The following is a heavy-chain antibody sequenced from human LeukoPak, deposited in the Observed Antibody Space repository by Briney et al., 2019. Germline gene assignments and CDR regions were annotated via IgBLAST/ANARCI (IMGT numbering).Heavy chain of an antibody. D-gene: IGHD3-10*01. CDR2: IYPGDSDT. V-gene: IGHV5-51*01. CDR3: ARGAYNSGWFFDL. J-gene: IGHJ2*01. Sequence: GESLKISCKGSGYSFTSYWISWVRQMPGKGLEWMGIIYPGDSDTRYSPSFQGQVTISADKSISTAYLQWSSLEASDTAMYYCARGAYNSGWFFDLWGRGTLVTVSS. CDR1: GYSFTSYW.